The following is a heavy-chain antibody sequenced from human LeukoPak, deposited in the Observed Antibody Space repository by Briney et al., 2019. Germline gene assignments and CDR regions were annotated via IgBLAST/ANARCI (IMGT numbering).Heavy chain of an antibody. V-gene: IGHV3-23*01. CDR3: AKDNTVTTHYYYYYYGMDV. Sequence: GGSLRLSCAASGFTFSSYAMSWVRQAPGKGLGWVSAISGSGGSTYYADSVKGRFTISRDNSKNTLYLQMNSLRAEDTAVYYCAKDNTVTTHYYYYYYGMDVWGQGTTVTVSS. CDR2: ISGSGGST. CDR1: GFTFSSYA. D-gene: IGHD4-11*01. J-gene: IGHJ6*02.